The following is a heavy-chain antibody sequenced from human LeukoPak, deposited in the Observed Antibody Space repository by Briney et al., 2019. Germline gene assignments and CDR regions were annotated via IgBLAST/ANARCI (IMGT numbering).Heavy chain of an antibody. CDR3: AKRGYSYDFDY. CDR2: IWYDGSNK. V-gene: IGHV3-33*06. J-gene: IGHJ4*02. D-gene: IGHD5-18*01. Sequence: PGRSLRLSCAASGFTFSSYGMHWVRQAPGKGLEWVAVIWYDGSNKYYADSVKGRFTISRDNSKNTLYLQMSSLRAEDTAVYYCAKRGYSYDFDYWGQGTLVTVSS. CDR1: GFTFSSYG.